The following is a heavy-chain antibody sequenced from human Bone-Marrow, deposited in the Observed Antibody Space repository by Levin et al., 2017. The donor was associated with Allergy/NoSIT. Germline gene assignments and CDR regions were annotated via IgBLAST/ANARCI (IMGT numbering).Heavy chain of an antibody. D-gene: IGHD3-3*01. CDR1: GFTFSDYY. J-gene: IGHJ5*02. CDR2: ISSSGSTI. CDR3: ARDRGSITIFGLVWFDP. Sequence: KSGGSLRLSCAASGFTFSDYYMSWIRQAPGKGLEWVSYISSSGSTIYYADSVKGRFTISRDNAKNSLYLQMNSLRAEDTAVYYCARDRGSITIFGLVWFDPWGQGTLVTVSS. V-gene: IGHV3-11*01.